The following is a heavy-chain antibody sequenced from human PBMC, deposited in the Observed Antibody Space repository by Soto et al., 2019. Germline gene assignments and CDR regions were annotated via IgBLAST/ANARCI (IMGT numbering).Heavy chain of an antibody. CDR1: GFTFISYS. J-gene: IGHJ2*01. V-gene: IGHV3-48*02. Sequence: GGSLRLSCTASGFTFISYSMNWVRQAPGKGLEWVSYISSGSYNIYYADSVKGRFTISRDNAKDSLYLQMSSLRDDDTAVYYCARGPSAAAPLSDWYFDLWGRGTLVTVSS. D-gene: IGHD2-2*01. CDR2: ISSGSYNI. CDR3: ARGPSAAAPLSDWYFDL.